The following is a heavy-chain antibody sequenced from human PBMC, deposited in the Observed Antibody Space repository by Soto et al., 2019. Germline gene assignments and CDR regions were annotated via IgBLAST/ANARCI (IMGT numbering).Heavy chain of an antibody. V-gene: IGHV4-31*03. CDR2: IYYSGST. Sequence: SETLSLTCTVSGGSISSGGYYWSWIRQHPGKGLEWIGYIYYSGSTYYNPSLKSRVTISVDTSKNQFSLKLSSVTAADTAVYYCARDADCSGGSCYVDYWGQGTLVTVSS. CDR3: ARDADCSGGSCYVDY. D-gene: IGHD2-15*01. J-gene: IGHJ4*02. CDR1: GGSISSGGYY.